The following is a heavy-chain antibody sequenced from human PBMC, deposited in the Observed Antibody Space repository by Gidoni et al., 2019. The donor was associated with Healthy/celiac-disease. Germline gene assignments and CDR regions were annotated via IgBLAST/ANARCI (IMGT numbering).Heavy chain of an antibody. D-gene: IGHD2-2*01. Sequence: QVQLVQSGAEVKKPGSSVKVSCKASGGTFSSYAISWVRQAPGQGLEWMGGIIPIFGTANYAQKFQGRVTITADESTSTAYMELSSLRSEDTAVYYCASTGYCSSTSCRPDYYYYGMDVWGQGTTVTVSS. CDR3: ASTGYCSSTSCRPDYYYYGMDV. CDR1: GGTFSSYA. J-gene: IGHJ6*02. CDR2: IIPIFGTA. V-gene: IGHV1-69*01.